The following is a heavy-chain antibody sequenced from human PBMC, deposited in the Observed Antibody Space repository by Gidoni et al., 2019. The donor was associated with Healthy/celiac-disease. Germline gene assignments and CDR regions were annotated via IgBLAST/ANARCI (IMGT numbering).Heavy chain of an antibody. D-gene: IGHD3-22*01. J-gene: IGHJ4*02. Sequence: QVQLVESGGGVVQPGRSLRLSCAASGFPFSIYGMHWVRQAPGKGLEGVAVISYDGSNKYEADSVKGRFTISRDNSKNTLYLQMNSLRAEDTAVYYCATEFGDYDSSGYPLWGQGTLVTVSS. CDR3: ATEFGDYDSSGYPL. V-gene: IGHV3-30*03. CDR1: GFPFSIYG. CDR2: ISYDGSNK.